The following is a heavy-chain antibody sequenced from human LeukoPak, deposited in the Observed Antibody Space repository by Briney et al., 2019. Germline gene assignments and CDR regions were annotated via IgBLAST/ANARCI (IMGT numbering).Heavy chain of an antibody. CDR3: ASSKGDILTGYSPFDY. CDR1: GGSISSYY. CDR2: IYTSGST. D-gene: IGHD3-9*01. J-gene: IGHJ4*02. V-gene: IGHV4-4*07. Sequence: PSQTLSLTCTVSGGSISSYYWSWIRQPAGKGLEWIGRIYTSGSTNYNPSLKSRVTMSVDTSKNQFSLKLSSVTAADTAVYYCASSKGDILTGYSPFDYWGQGTLVTVSS.